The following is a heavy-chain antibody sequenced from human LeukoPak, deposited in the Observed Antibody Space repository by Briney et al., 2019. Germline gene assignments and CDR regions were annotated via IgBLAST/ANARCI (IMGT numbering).Heavy chain of an antibody. CDR2: ISGNGDTK. Sequence: GGSLRLSCEVSGFTFRNYEMSWVRLAPGKGLEWVSYISGNGDTKYYADSVKGRFTVSRDNAKNSLFLHMNSLRAEDTAVYYCARDDWVTTGIGKYNWFDPWGQGTLVTVSS. V-gene: IGHV3-48*03. J-gene: IGHJ5*02. CDR3: ARDDWVTTGIGKYNWFDP. CDR1: GFTFRNYE. D-gene: IGHD1-1*01.